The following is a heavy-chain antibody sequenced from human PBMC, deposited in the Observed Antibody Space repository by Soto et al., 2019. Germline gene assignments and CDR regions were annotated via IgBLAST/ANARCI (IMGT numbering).Heavy chain of an antibody. CDR2: ISGSGGST. V-gene: IGHV3-23*01. CDR3: AKDGSHVLRFLEWLSGALDY. CDR1: GFTFSSYA. Sequence: GGSLRLSCAASGFTFSSYAMSWVRQAPGKGLEWVSAISGSGGSTYYADSVKGRFTISRDNSKNTLYLQMNSLRAEDTAVYYCAKDGSHVLRFLEWLSGALDYWGQGTLVTVSS. D-gene: IGHD3-3*01. J-gene: IGHJ4*02.